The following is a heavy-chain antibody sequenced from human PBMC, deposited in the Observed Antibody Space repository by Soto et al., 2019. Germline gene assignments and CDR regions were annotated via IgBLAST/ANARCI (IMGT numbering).Heavy chain of an antibody. CDR1: GFTFSSYS. CDR3: AREAKDLDTYYDFWSGYYGAFDY. D-gene: IGHD3-3*01. Sequence: GGSLRLSCAASGFTFSSYSMNWVRQAPGKGLEWVSYISSSSSTIYYADSVKGRFTISRDNAKNSLYLQMNSLRDEDTAVYYCAREAKDLDTYYDFWSGYYGAFDYWGQGTLVTVSS. CDR2: ISSSSSTI. J-gene: IGHJ4*02. V-gene: IGHV3-48*02.